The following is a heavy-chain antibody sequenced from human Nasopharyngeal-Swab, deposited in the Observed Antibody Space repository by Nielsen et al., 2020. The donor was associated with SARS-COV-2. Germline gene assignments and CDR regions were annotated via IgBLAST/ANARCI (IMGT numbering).Heavy chain of an antibody. D-gene: IGHD6-19*01. CDR2: IKQDGSEK. CDR1: GFTFSSHW. V-gene: IGHV3-7*01. Sequence: GESLKISCAASGFTFSSHWMSWVRQAPGKGLEWVANIKQDGSEKYYVDSVEGRFTISRDSAKNSLFLQMNSLRAEDTAVYYCARDSSGWYPDLDYWGQGTLVTVSS. CDR3: ARDSSGWYPDLDY. J-gene: IGHJ4*02.